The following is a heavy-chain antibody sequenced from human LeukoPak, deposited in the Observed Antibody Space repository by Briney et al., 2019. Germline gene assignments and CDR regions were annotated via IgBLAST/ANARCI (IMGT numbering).Heavy chain of an antibody. CDR2: ISAYNGNT. J-gene: IGHJ4*02. D-gene: IGHD2-2*01. Sequence: AASVKVSCKASGYTFTSYGISWVRQAPGQGLEWMGWISAYNGNTNYAQKLQGRVTMITDTSTSTAYMGLRSLRSDDTAVYYCARDRATSCCSDCWGQGTLVTVSS. CDR1: GYTFTSYG. CDR3: ARDRATSCCSDC. V-gene: IGHV1-18*01.